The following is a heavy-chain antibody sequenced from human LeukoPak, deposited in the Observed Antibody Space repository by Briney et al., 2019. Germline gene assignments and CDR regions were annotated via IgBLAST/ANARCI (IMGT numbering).Heavy chain of an antibody. J-gene: IGHJ4*02. CDR2: ISSNGGST. CDR3: ATTRLGLSGIY. D-gene: IGHD1-1*01. Sequence: GGSLRLSRATSGFTFSSYAMHWVRQAPGKGPEYVSAISSNGGSTYYANSVKGRFTISRDNSKNTLYLQMGSLRAGDTAVYYCATTRLGLSGIYWGQGTLVTVSS. CDR1: GFTFSSYA. V-gene: IGHV3-64*01.